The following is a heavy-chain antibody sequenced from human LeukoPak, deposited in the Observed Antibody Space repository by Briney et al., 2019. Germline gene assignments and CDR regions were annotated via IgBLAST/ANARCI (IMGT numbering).Heavy chain of an antibody. CDR3: ARVSDILTGSRYDYYFDY. Sequence: SVKVSCKASGGTFSSYAISWVRQAPGQGLEWIGRIIPIFGTANYAQKFQGRVTITTDESTSTAYMELSSLRSEDTAGYYCARVSDILTGSRYDYYFDYWGQGTLVTVSS. D-gene: IGHD3-9*01. J-gene: IGHJ4*02. CDR2: IIPIFGTA. V-gene: IGHV1-69*05. CDR1: GGTFSSYA.